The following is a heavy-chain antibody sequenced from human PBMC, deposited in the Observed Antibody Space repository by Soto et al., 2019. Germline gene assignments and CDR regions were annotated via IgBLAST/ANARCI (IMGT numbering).Heavy chain of an antibody. CDR3: AREWGTVVPSNWLDP. Sequence: SETLSLTCTVSGGSISSYYWSLIRQPPGKGLEWIGYIYYSGSTNYNPSLKSRVTISVDTSKNQFSLKLSSVTAADTAVYYCAREWGTVVPSNWLDPWGQGTLVTVSS. CDR1: GGSISSYY. CDR2: IYYSGST. D-gene: IGHD1-1*01. V-gene: IGHV4-59*01. J-gene: IGHJ5*02.